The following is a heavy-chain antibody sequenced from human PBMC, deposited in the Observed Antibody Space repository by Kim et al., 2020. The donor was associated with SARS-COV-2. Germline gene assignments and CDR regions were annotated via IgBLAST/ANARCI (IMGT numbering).Heavy chain of an antibody. D-gene: IGHD3-22*01. J-gene: IGHJ4*02. CDR1: GFTFPNYA. V-gene: IGHV3-23*01. Sequence: GGSLRLSCEASGFTFPNYAMAWARQTPGKGLEWVSAITGNGGIANYVDSVKGRFIISRDNSKNTLYLQMNNLRAEDTAIYYCAEDRWYYDSCVYYYFDSWRRETRDRVFS. CDR2: ITGNGGIA. CDR3: AEDRWYYDSCVYYYFDS.